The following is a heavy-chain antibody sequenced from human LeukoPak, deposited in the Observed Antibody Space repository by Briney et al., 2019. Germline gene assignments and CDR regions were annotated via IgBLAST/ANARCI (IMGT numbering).Heavy chain of an antibody. Sequence: GGSLRLSCAASGFTFSDYYMSWIRQAPGKGLEWISYISGSGTTIYYADSVKGRFTISRDNAKNSLYLHMNSLRAEDTAVYYCATQVHRYCSGGSCYAIDYWGQGTLVTVSS. V-gene: IGHV3-11*01. J-gene: IGHJ4*02. D-gene: IGHD2-15*01. CDR3: ATQVHRYCSGGSCYAIDY. CDR1: GFTFSDYY. CDR2: ISGSGTTI.